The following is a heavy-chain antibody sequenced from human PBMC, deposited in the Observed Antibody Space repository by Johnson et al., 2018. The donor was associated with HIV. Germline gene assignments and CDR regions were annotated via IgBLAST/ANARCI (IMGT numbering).Heavy chain of an antibody. V-gene: IGHV3-7*01. CDR2: IKQDGSEK. CDR3: ARLRGSSAKGFDI. J-gene: IGHJ3*02. Sequence: EVQLVESGGGLVQPGGSLRLSCAASGFTFSNYWMSWVRQAPGKGLEWVANIKQDGSEKYYVDSVKGRFTISRENAKNSVYLQMNSLRAEDTAVYDCARLRGSSAKGFDIWGQGTMVIVSS. CDR1: GFTFSNYW. D-gene: IGHD6-6*01.